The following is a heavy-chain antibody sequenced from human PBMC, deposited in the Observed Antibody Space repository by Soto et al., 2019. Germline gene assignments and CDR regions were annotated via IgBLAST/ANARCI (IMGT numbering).Heavy chain of an antibody. CDR1: GGTFSSYA. CDR3: ARDHELRNNKRTTYYYGMDV. D-gene: IGHD2-15*01. Sequence: GASVKVSCKASGGTFSSYAISWARQAPGQGLEWMGGIIPIFGTANYAQKFQGRVTITADESTSTAYMELSSLRSEDTAVYYCARDHELRNNKRTTYYYGMDVWGQGTTVTVSS. J-gene: IGHJ6*02. V-gene: IGHV1-69*13. CDR2: IIPIFGTA.